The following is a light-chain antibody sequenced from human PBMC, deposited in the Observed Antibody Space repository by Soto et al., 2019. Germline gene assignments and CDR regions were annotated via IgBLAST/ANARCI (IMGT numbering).Light chain of an antibody. J-gene: IGLJ1*01. Sequence: QPVLTQPPSVSGAPGQRVTITCTGRSSNIGAGYDVHWYQQLPGTAPKLLIYGNSNRPSGVPDRFSGSKSGTSASLAITGLQAEDEADYYCQSYDSSLSGVFGTGTKLTVL. CDR2: GNS. CDR1: SSNIGAGYD. CDR3: QSYDSSLSGV. V-gene: IGLV1-40*01.